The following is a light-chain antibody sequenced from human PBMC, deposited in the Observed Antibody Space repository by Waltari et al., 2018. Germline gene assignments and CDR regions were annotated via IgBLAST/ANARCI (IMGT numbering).Light chain of an antibody. CDR3: CSYAGRGTYV. CDR2: EVN. CDR1: TSDVGNYDL. V-gene: IGLV2-23*02. J-gene: IGLJ1*01. Sequence: QSALTQPASVSGTPGQSITISCTGTTSDVGNYDLVSWYQQHPGKAPKRLICEVNKRPSGVSSRFSGSKPGNTASLTISGLQAEDEADYYCCSYAGRGTYVFGSGTKVTVL.